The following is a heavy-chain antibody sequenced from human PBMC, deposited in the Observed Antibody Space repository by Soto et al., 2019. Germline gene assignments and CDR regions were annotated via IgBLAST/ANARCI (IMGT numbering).Heavy chain of an antibody. V-gene: IGHV4-30-4*01. Sequence: TLSLTCTVSGDSISSGDYYWSWIRQPPGKGLEWIGYIYYSGTTYYTPSLRTRVTISLDTSKNQFSLKLSSVTAADTAVYYCARTVAATGYYFDYWGQGTLVTVSS. D-gene: IGHD2-15*01. CDR3: ARTVAATGYYFDY. J-gene: IGHJ4*02. CDR2: IYYSGTT. CDR1: GDSISSGDYY.